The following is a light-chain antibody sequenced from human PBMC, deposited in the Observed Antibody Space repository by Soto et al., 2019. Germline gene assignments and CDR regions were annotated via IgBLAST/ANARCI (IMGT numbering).Light chain of an antibody. CDR2: AVS. J-gene: IGLJ1*01. CDR3: SSFTSRHTYV. CDR1: RSDIGGYNY. Sequence: QSALTQPASVSGSPGQSTTISCTGTRSDIGGYNYVSWYQQLSGEGPTLIIYAVSDRPSGVSTRFSGSKSGNTASLTISGLQAEDEGDYYCSSFTSRHTYVFGTGTKVTVL. V-gene: IGLV2-14*01.